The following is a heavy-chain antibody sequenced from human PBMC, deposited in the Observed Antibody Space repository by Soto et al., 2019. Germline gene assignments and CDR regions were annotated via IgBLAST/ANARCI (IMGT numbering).Heavy chain of an antibody. CDR3: ARLEGVRWIDAFDI. CDR1: GGSISSSSYY. D-gene: IGHD3-16*01. V-gene: IGHV4-39*01. J-gene: IGHJ3*02. Sequence: QLQLQESGPGLVKPSETLSLTCTVSGGSISSSSYYWGWIRQPPGKALEWIGSMYYSGSTYYNPSLKSRVTISVDTSKNKFSLKLSSVTAADTAVYYCARLEGVRWIDAFDIWGQGTMVTVSS. CDR2: MYYSGST.